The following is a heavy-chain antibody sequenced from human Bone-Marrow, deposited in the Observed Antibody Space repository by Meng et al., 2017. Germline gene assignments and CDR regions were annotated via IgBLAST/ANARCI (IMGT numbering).Heavy chain of an antibody. CDR3: GRGSTGAFDL. Sequence: GSLRLSCTVSGASISSSYWSWIRQPPGKAPEWIGYTHYSGTATYNPSLKSRVTISVDTSKNHFSLKLSSVTAADTAIYYCGRGSTGAFDLWGQGILVTGS. CDR2: THYSGTA. D-gene: IGHD1-14*01. V-gene: IGHV4-59*13. J-gene: IGHJ5*02. CDR1: GASISSSY.